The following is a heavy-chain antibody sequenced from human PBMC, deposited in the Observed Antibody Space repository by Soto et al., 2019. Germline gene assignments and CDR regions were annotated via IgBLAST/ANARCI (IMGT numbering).Heavy chain of an antibody. J-gene: IGHJ3*02. V-gene: IGHV1-18*01. Sequence: QVQLVQSGAEVKKPGASVKVSCKSSGYTLSSFGVSWVRQAPGPGLEWMGWSSAYNGNAYAQKFQGRDTVPTDTPTNTAYMELRSLRSEDTAVYYCASTWGRQTMTIIVTGAFDIWGQGTMVTVSS. CDR1: GYTLSSFG. D-gene: IGHD3-22*01. CDR2: SSAYNGNA. CDR3: ASTWGRQTMTIIVTGAFDI.